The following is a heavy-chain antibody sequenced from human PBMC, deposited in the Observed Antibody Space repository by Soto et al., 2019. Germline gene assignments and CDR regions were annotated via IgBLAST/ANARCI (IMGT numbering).Heavy chain of an antibody. V-gene: IGHV3-21*01. CDR1: GFTFSSYS. CDR3: ARDKRSELLYGMDV. CDR2: ISSSSSYI. J-gene: IGHJ6*02. D-gene: IGHD1-26*01. Sequence: GGSLRLSCAASGFTFSSYSMNWVRQAPGKGLEWVSSISSSSSYIYYADSVKGRFTISRDNAKNSLYLQMNSLRAEDTAVYYCARDKRSELLYGMDVWGQGTTVTVSS.